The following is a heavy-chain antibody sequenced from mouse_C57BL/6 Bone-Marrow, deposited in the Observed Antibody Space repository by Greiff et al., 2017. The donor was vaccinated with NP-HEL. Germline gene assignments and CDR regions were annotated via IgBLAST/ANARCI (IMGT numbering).Heavy chain of an antibody. CDR1: GYTFTDYY. V-gene: IGHV1-19*01. J-gene: IGHJ4*01. Sequence: EVQLQQSGPVLVKPGASVKMSCKASGYTFTDYYMNWVKQSHGKSLEWIGVINPYNGGTSYNQKFKGKATLTVDKSSSTAYMELNSLTSEDSAVYYCAIITTVVAREAMDYWGQGTSVTVSS. CDR2: INPYNGGT. D-gene: IGHD1-1*01. CDR3: AIITTVVAREAMDY.